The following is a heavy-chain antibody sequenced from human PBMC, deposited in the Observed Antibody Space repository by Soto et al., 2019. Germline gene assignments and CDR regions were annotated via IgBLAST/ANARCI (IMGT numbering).Heavy chain of an antibody. V-gene: IGHV3-23*01. CDR1: GFTFSSYA. CDR3: AKRRGAGEHFDY. J-gene: IGHJ4*02. D-gene: IGHD2-15*01. CDR2: VSIGGST. Sequence: DVQLLESGGGLVQPEGSLRLSCVASGFTFSSYAMGWVRQRPGKGLEWVAVVSIGGSTHYADSVRGRFTISRGNSKNTLSLQMNSLTAEDTAVYFCAKRRGAGEHFDYWGQGDLVNVSS.